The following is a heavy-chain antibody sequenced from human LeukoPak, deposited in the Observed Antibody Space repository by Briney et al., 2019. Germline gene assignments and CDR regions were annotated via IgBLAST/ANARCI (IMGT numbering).Heavy chain of an antibody. Sequence: PGGSLRLSCAASGFTFSDYYMNWIRQAPGKGLEWVSYISSSSSYTNYADSVKGRFTISRDNAKNSLYLQMNSLRAEDTAVYYCAMTGIAAADPDYWGQGTLVTVSS. CDR2: ISSSSSYT. V-gene: IGHV3-11*06. CDR1: GFTFSDYY. CDR3: AMTGIAAADPDY. J-gene: IGHJ4*02. D-gene: IGHD6-13*01.